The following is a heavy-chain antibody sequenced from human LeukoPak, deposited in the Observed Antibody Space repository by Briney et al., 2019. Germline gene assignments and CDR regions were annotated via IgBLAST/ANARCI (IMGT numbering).Heavy chain of an antibody. D-gene: IGHD2-2*01. CDR3: ARDSIVVVPAAMFPYYYYGMDV. CDR1: GFTFSDYW. CDR2: IKEDGSQK. Sequence: GSLRLSCAASGFTFSDYWMSWVRQSPGKGLEWVANIKEDGSQKYYVDSVRGRFTISRDNAKNSLFLQMDSLRAEDTAVYYCARDSIVVVPAAMFPYYYYGMDVWGQGTTVTVSS. J-gene: IGHJ6*02. V-gene: IGHV3-7*03.